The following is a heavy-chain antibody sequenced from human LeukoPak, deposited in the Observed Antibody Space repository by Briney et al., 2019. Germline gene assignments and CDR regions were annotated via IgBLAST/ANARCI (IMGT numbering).Heavy chain of an antibody. Sequence: GGSLRLSCAASGLTFSSYWMSWVRQAPGTGLEWVANIKQDGSEKYYVDSVKGRFTISRDNAKNSLYLQMNSLRVEDTAVYYCARKTGDCWGQGTLVIVSS. CDR1: GLTFSSYW. CDR3: ARKTGDC. CDR2: IKQDGSEK. D-gene: IGHD1-14*01. J-gene: IGHJ4*02. V-gene: IGHV3-7*01.